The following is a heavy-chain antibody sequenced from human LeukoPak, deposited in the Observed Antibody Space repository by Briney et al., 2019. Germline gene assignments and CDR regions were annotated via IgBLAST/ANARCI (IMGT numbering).Heavy chain of an antibody. CDR2: ISDRDGA. Sequence: SETLSLTCTVSGGSISNYYWSWIRQPPGKGLEWIGYISDRDGATYNPSLKSRVTMSVDTSKTHFSLKLNSVTAADAAVYYCARLPSHWGQGTLVTVSS. J-gene: IGHJ4*02. CDR1: GGSISNYY. CDR3: ARLPSH. V-gene: IGHV4-59*08.